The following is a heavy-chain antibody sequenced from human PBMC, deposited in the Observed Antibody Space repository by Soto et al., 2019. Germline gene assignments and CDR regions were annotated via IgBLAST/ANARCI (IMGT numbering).Heavy chain of an antibody. V-gene: IGHV1-69*08. CDR1: GATFNDYT. J-gene: IGHJ6*03. D-gene: IGHD2-15*01. CDR3: ASGKSQMTQDRMGFYYYMDV. CDR2: VIPLLDAS. Sequence: QVQLVQSGAEVKKPGSSVRISCAASGATFNDYTFTWVRRAPGQGLEWMGRVIPLLDASNYAEKFQDRVTITADRSTSTVYMEPSGLKSEDSAIYYCASGKSQMTQDRMGFYYYMDVWGKGTTVTVSS.